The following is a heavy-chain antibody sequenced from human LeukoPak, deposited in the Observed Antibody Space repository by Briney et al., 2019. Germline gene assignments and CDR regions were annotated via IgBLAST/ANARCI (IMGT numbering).Heavy chain of an antibody. CDR2: ISSSSSYI. D-gene: IGHD2-15*01. J-gene: IGHJ4*02. CDR1: GFTFSSYS. CDR3: AKDHSHEATGGHYFDF. V-gene: IGHV3-21*01. Sequence: GGSLRLSCAASGFTFSSYSMNWVRQAPGKGLEWVSSISSSSSYIYYADSVKGRFTISRDNSKNTLYVQMNTLRAEDTAVYYCAKDHSHEATGGHYFDFWGQGTLLTVSS.